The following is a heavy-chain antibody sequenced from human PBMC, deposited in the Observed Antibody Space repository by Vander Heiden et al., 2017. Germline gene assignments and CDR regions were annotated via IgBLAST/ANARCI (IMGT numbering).Heavy chain of an antibody. J-gene: IGHJ5*02. CDR1: GGSIRSPSYY. CDR3: ARRSSSSFDP. V-gene: IGHV4-39*01. Sequence: QLELHESGPGLVTPSETLSPTCSVSGGSIRSPSYYWGWIPQPPGKGLQWIGTIYYSGNTYYNPSLESRVTISLDTSKNQFSLNLSSVTAADTAVYYGARRSSSSFDPWGQGTLITVSS. CDR2: IYYSGNT. D-gene: IGHD2-2*01.